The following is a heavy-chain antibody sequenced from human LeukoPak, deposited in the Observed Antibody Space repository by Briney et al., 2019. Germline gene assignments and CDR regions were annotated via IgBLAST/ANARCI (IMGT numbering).Heavy chain of an antibody. Sequence: PGGSLRLSCAASGFTFSSYGMHWVRRAPGKGLEWVAVISYDGSNKYYADSVKGRFTISRDNSKNTLYLQMNSLRAEDTAVYYCAKDGGSSGWRYYFDYWGQGSLVTVSS. D-gene: IGHD6-19*01. V-gene: IGHV3-30*18. J-gene: IGHJ4*02. CDR3: AKDGGSSGWRYYFDY. CDR1: GFTFSSYG. CDR2: ISYDGSNK.